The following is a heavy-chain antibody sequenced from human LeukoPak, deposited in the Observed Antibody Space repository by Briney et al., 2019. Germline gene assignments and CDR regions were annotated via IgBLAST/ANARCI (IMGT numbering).Heavy chain of an antibody. CDR2: IKEDGSQK. Sequence: GGSLRLSCAASGFTISSYWMSWVRQAPGKGLEWVANIKEDGSQKYYVDSVRGRFTMSRDNAKNSLYLQMNSLRTEDTAVYYCARDGGYDFWSGYYQDYWGQGTLVTVSS. CDR1: GFTISSYW. CDR3: ARDGGYDFWSGYYQDY. V-gene: IGHV3-7*03. D-gene: IGHD3-3*01. J-gene: IGHJ4*02.